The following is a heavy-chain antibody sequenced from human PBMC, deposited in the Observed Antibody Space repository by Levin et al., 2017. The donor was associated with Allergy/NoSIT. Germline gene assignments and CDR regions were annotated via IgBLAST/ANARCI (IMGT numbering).Heavy chain of an antibody. CDR2: LSPLFLP. Sequence: LSLTCAVSGGSISSGDYSWNRNRDEPGNGLDFFFSLSPLFLPSSPPSLKSRVTISVDRSKNQFSLKLSSVTAADTAVYYCARGGDYYYYMDGWGKGTTVTVSS. J-gene: IGHJ6*03. CDR3: ARGGDYYYYMDG. CDR1: GGSISSGDYS. V-gene: IGHV4-30-2*01. D-gene: IGHD3-10*01.